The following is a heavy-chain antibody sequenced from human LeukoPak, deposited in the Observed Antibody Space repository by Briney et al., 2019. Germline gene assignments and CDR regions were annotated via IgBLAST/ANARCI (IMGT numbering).Heavy chain of an antibody. CDR2: IYYSGST. D-gene: IGHD3-16*01. V-gene: IGHV4-61*01. J-gene: IGHJ5*02. CDR3: ARAYYDYVWGSFGHPNWFDP. CDR1: GVSLSSGSDY. Sequence: SETLSLTCTVCGVSLSSGSDYWRWIRQPPGKGLEWSGYIYYSGSTYYNPSLKSRVTISVDTSKNQFSLKLSSVTAADTAVYYCARAYYDYVWGSFGHPNWFDPWGQGTLVTVSS.